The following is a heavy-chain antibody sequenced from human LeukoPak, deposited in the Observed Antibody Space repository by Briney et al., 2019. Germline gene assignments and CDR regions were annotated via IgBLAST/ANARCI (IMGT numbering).Heavy chain of an antibody. CDR2: ISGSGGST. CDR3: ANAYGDYVPVYYFDY. J-gene: IGHJ4*02. V-gene: IGHV3-23*01. D-gene: IGHD4-17*01. Sequence: GGSLRLSCAASGFAFSSYAMSWVRQAPGKGLEWVSAISGSGGSTYYADSVKGRFTISRDNSKNTLYLQMNSLRAEDTAVYYCANAYGDYVPVYYFDYWGQGTLVTVSS. CDR1: GFAFSSYA.